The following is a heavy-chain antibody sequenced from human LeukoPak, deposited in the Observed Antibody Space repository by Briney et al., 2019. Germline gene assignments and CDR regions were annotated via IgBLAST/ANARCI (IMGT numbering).Heavy chain of an antibody. CDR1: GFTFSSYS. CDR2: ISSSSSYI. CDR3: ARDQFASSAQYFYYMDV. D-gene: IGHD3-16*01. V-gene: IGHV3-21*01. J-gene: IGHJ6*03. Sequence: GGSLRLSCAASGFTFSSYSMNWVRQAPGKGLEWVSSISSSSSYIYYADSVKGRFTISRDNPKNSLYLQMNRLRAEDTAVYWCARDQFASSAQYFYYMDVWGKGTTVTVSS.